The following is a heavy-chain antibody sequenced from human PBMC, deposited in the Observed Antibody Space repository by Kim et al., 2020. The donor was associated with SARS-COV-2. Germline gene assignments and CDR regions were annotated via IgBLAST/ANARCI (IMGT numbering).Heavy chain of an antibody. V-gene: IGHV4-39*01. Sequence: SETLSLTCTVSGDSVSSSQYYWAWIRLSPGKGLEWIGSVLYVETTHYNPSLKSRPTMSIDTSKNQFSLRLSSLTAADTAVYFCARHSRFCSGENWFDPWG. D-gene: IGHD3-10*02. CDR3: ARHSRFCSGENWFDP. CDR2: VLYVETT. J-gene: IGHJ5*02. CDR1: GDSVSSSQYY.